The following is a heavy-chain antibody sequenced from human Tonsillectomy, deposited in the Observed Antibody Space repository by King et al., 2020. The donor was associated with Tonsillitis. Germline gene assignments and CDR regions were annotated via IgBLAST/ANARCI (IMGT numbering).Heavy chain of an antibody. J-gene: IGHJ2*01. V-gene: IGHV5-51*01. Sequence: VQLVQSGAEVKKPGESLKISCKGSGYSFTSYWIGWVRQMPGKGLEWMGIIYPADSDTRYSPSFQGQVTISADKSISTAYLQWSGLKASDTAMYYCARVYCSSTICYWYFDVWGRGTLVTVSS. CDR3: ARVYCSSTICYWYFDV. D-gene: IGHD2-2*01. CDR1: GYSFTSYW. CDR2: IYPADSDT.